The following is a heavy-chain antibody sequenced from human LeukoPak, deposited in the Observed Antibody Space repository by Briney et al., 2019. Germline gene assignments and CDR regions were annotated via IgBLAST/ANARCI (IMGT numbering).Heavy chain of an antibody. CDR1: DDSISDYY. D-gene: IGHD3-16*01. V-gene: IGHV4-59*01. J-gene: IGHJ4*02. Sequence: SETLSLTCTVSDDSISDYYRGWIRQPLGKGLEWIGYIHDSGTSTYNLSHKSRVTISADTSKNQFSLKLNSMTTADTAVYYCTRGAGWLIYYWGQGILVTVSS. CDR2: IHDSGTS. CDR3: TRGAGWLIYY.